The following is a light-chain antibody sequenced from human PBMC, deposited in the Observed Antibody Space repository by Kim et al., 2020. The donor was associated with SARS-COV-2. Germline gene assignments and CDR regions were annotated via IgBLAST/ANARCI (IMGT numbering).Light chain of an antibody. J-gene: IGLJ2*01. CDR2: QNN. CDR1: KLGDKY. V-gene: IGLV3-1*01. CDR3: QAWDSGTAV. Sequence: SYELTQPPSVSVSPGQTASITCSGDKLGDKYACWYQQKPGQSPVLVIYQNNNRPSGIPERFSGSNSGNTATLTISGTQAMDEADYYCQAWDSGTAVFGGGIQLTVL.